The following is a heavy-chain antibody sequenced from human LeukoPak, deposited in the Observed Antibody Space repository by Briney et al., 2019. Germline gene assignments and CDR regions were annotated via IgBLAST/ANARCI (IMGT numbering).Heavy chain of an antibody. CDR1: GFTFSSYA. CDR3: AKNGRGYYYDSSGYYYV. J-gene: IGHJ6*02. CDR2: ISGSGGST. D-gene: IGHD3-22*01. V-gene: IGHV3-23*01. Sequence: GGSLRLSCAASGFTFSSYAMSWVRQAPGKGLEWVSAISGSGGSTYYADSVKGRFTISRDNSKNPLYLQMNSLRAEDTAVYYCAKNGRGYYYDSSGYYYVWGQGTTVTVSS.